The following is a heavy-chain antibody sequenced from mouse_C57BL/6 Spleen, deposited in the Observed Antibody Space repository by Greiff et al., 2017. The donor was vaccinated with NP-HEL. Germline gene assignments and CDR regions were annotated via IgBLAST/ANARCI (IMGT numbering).Heavy chain of an antibody. J-gene: IGHJ2*01. CDR3: TRREWLRGLDY. CDR2: IRNKANNHAT. Sequence: EVQVVESGGGLVQPGGSMKLSCAASGFTFSDAWMDWVRQSPEKGLEWVAEIRNKANNHATYYAESVKGRFTISRDDSKSSVYLQMNSLRAEDTGIYYCTRREWLRGLDYWGQGTTLTVSS. CDR1: GFTFSDAW. D-gene: IGHD2-2*01. V-gene: IGHV6-6*01.